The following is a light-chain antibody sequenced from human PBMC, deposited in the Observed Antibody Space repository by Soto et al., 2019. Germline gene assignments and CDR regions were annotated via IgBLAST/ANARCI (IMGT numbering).Light chain of an antibody. V-gene: IGLV2-14*03. CDR1: SSDVGGSNF. Sequence: QSALTQPASVSASPGQSITISCTGTSSDVGGSNFVSWYQQHPGKPPKLIIYDVATRPSGVSNRFSGSKSGSTASLIISRLQTEDEADYYCSSYAGSNNSYVFGTGTKVTVL. CDR3: SSYAGSNNSYV. CDR2: DVA. J-gene: IGLJ1*01.